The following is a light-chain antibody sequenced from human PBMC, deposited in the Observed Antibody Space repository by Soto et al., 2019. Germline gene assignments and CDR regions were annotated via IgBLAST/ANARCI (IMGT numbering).Light chain of an antibody. Sequence: QSVLTQPPSASASLGASVTLTCTLSSGYSNYKVDWYQQRPGKGHRFVMRVGTGGIVGSKGDGIPDRFSVLGSGLNRYLTIKNIQEEDESDYHCGADHGSGSNFVMVFGGGTKLTVL. J-gene: IGLJ2*01. V-gene: IGLV9-49*01. CDR3: GADHGSGSNFVMV. CDR1: SGYSNYK. CDR2: VGTGGIVG.